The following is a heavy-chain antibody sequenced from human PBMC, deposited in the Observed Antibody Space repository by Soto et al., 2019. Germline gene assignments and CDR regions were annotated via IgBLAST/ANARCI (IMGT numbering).Heavy chain of an antibody. CDR3: ARPLYSGYDHYYYYGMDV. J-gene: IGHJ6*02. CDR2: IYSGGST. D-gene: IGHD5-12*01. V-gene: IGHV3-66*04. Sequence: GGSLRLSCAASGFTVSSNYMSWVRQAPGKGLEWVSVIYSGGSTYYADSVKGRFTISRDNSKNTLYLQMNSLRAEDTAVYYCARPLYSGYDHYYYYGMDVRGQGTTVTVSS. CDR1: GFTVSSNY.